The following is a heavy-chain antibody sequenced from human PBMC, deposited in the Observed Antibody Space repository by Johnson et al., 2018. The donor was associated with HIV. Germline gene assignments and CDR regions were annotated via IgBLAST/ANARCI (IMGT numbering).Heavy chain of an antibody. D-gene: IGHD2-8*01. CDR3: AKVGPANDVLGAGDAFDI. V-gene: IGHV3-30-3*02. CDR1: GFTFSTYA. CDR2: ISSDGNNK. Sequence: QVLLVESGGGVVQPGGSLRLSCAASGFTFSTYAIHWVRQAPGKGLEWVVVISSDGNNKFYADSVQGRFTISRDNSKNTLSLQMNSLRAEDTAVYYCAKVGPANDVLGAGDAFDIWGQGTMVTVSS. J-gene: IGHJ3*02.